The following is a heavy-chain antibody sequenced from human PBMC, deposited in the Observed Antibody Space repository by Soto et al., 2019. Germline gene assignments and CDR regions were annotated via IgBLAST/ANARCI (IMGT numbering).Heavy chain of an antibody. Sequence: SVKVSCKASGGTFSSYAISWVRQAPGQGFEWMGGIIPIFGTANYAQKFQGRVTITADESTSTAYMELSSLRSEDTDVYYCASSGDSAFDYWGQGTLVTVSS. D-gene: IGHD2-15*01. V-gene: IGHV1-69*13. CDR2: IIPIFGTA. CDR1: GGTFSSYA. CDR3: ASSGDSAFDY. J-gene: IGHJ4*02.